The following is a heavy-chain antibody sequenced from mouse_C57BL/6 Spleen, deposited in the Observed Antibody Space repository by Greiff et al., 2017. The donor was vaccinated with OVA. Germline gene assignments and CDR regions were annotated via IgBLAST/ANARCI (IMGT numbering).Heavy chain of an antibody. CDR2: IDPENGDT. Sequence: EVQLQESGAELVRPGASVKLSCTASGFNIKDDYMHWVKQRPEQGLEWIGWIDPENGDTEYASKFQGKATITADTSSNTAYLQLSSLTSEDTGVYYCSPGAWFAYWGQGTLVTVSA. D-gene: IGHD4-1*01. CDR1: GFNIKDDY. CDR3: SPGAWFAY. V-gene: IGHV14-4*01. J-gene: IGHJ3*01.